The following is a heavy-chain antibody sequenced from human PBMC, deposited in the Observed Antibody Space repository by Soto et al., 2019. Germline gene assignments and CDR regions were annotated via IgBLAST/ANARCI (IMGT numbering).Heavy chain of an antibody. J-gene: IGHJ6*02. CDR3: ARDTGYNWNDGYYYGMDV. Sequence: SETLSLTCTVSGGSISSYYWSWIRQPPGKGLEWIGYIYYSGSTNYNPSLKSRVTISVDTSKNQFSLKLSPVTAADTAVYYCARDTGYNWNDGYYYGMDVWGQGTTVTVSS. D-gene: IGHD1-1*01. CDR1: GGSISSYY. V-gene: IGHV4-59*01. CDR2: IYYSGST.